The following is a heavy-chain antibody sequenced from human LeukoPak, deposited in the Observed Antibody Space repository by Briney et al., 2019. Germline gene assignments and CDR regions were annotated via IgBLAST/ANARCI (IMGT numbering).Heavy chain of an antibody. Sequence: GGSLRLSCAASGLTFSVYYMTWVRQAPGKGLEWVSSVSGTGTTIYSADSVKGRFTVSRDNARNSLFLHVNSLRAEDTAVYYCAVQRTMIVVVPYFNYWGQGTLVTVSS. CDR2: VSGTGTTI. J-gene: IGHJ4*02. CDR3: AVQRTMIVVVPYFNY. D-gene: IGHD3-22*01. CDR1: GLTFSVYY. V-gene: IGHV3-11*04.